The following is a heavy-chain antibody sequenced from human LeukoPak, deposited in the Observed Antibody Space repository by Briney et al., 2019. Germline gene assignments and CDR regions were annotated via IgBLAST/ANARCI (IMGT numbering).Heavy chain of an antibody. V-gene: IGHV1-18*01. Sequence: ASVKVSCKASGYTFTSYGISWVRQAPGQGLEWMGWISPYNGNTHYTQKLQGRVTMTTDTSTSTAYMELRSLRSDDTAVYYCAGEGETGTRHNDYWGQGTLVTVSS. CDR3: AGEGETGTRHNDY. J-gene: IGHJ4*02. D-gene: IGHD1-7*01. CDR1: GYTFTSYG. CDR2: ISPYNGNT.